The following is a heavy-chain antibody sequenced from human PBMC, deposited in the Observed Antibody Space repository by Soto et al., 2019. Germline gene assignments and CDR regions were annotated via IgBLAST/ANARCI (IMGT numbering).Heavy chain of an antibody. D-gene: IGHD2-21*01. J-gene: IGHJ4*01. Sequence: SETRSLTCNVSGGSTSNYHWSGIRQPPGKGLEWIGYIYYSGSTNYNPSLESRVTISVDTSKSQFSLKLGSVAAADTAGSYCAFYTSVSHAYRIYFWAHRTSVPVSA. CDR3: AFYTSVSHAYRIYF. CDR1: GGSTSNYH. CDR2: IYYSGST. V-gene: IGHV4-59*08.